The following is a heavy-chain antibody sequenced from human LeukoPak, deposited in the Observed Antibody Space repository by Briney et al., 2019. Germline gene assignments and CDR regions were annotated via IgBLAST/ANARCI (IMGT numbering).Heavy chain of an antibody. V-gene: IGHV4-34*01. CDR3: ARGGRTVTTKLRLFDY. CDR2: INHSGST. D-gene: IGHD4-11*01. CDR1: GGSFSGYY. J-gene: IGHJ4*02. Sequence: SETLSLTCAVYGGSFSGYYWSWIRQPPGKGLEWIGEINHSGSTNYNPSLKSRVTISVDTSKNQFSLKLSSVTAADTAVYYRARGGRTVTTKLRLFDYWGQGTLVTVSS.